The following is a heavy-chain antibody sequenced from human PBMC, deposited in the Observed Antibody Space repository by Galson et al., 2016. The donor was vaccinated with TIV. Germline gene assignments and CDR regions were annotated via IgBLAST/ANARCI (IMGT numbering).Heavy chain of an antibody. J-gene: IGHJ6*02. CDR3: ARERRHCGYNLYLSYYFGMDV. V-gene: IGHV3-66*03. CDR1: GFSVSDNY. D-gene: IGHD5-24*01. CDR2: FSNSDYT. Sequence: SLRLSCAASGFSVSDNYINWVRQAPGKGLEWVSIFSNSDYTNYADSVKGRFTISRDNSKNTVYLHMSRLRAEETAVYYCARERRHCGYNLYLSYYFGMDVWGQGTTVTVSS.